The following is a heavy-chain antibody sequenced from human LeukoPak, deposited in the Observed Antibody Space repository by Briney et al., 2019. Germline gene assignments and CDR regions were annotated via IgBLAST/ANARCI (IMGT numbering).Heavy chain of an antibody. D-gene: IGHD4-23*01. Sequence: SETLSLTCTVSGGSISDYYWSWIRQPPGKGLEWIGFIYYSGSTNCNPSLKSRVTMSVDTSKKQLSLKMRSVTAADTAVYYCARGPSVVYLDYWGQGTLVTVS. J-gene: IGHJ4*02. CDR2: IYYSGST. V-gene: IGHV4-59*01. CDR1: GGSISDYY. CDR3: ARGPSVVYLDY.